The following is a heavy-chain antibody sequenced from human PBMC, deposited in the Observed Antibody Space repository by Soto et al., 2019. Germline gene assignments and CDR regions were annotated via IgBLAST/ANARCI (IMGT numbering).Heavy chain of an antibody. CDR1: GGSFSGYY. CDR3: ARDIFYYYGSGSPLVFDP. J-gene: IGHJ5*02. D-gene: IGHD3-10*01. V-gene: IGHV4-34*01. Sequence: SETLSLTCAVYGGSFSGYYWSWIRQPPGKWLEWIGEINHSGSTNYNPSLKSRVTISVDTSKNQFSLKLSSVTAADTAVYYCARDIFYYYGSGSPLVFDPWGQGTLVTVSS. CDR2: INHSGST.